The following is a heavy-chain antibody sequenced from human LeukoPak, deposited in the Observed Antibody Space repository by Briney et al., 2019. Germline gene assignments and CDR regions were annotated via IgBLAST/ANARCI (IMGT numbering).Heavy chain of an antibody. CDR3: ARDRYCSSASCSRPFFDY. V-gene: IGHV1-2*02. CDR2: ISPNSGVT. D-gene: IGHD2-2*01. CDR1: TYTFTAYY. Sequence: ASVTVSCKASTYTFTAYYIHWVRQAPGQGLAWIGWISPNSGVTHYAQKFQGRVAMTRDTSINTAYMELSSLISDDTAVYFCARDRYCSSASCSRPFFDYWGQGTLVTVSS. J-gene: IGHJ4*02.